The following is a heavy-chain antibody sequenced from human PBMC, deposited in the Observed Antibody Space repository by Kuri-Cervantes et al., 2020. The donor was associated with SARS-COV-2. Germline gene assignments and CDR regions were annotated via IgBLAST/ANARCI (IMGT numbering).Heavy chain of an antibody. CDR1: GGSISSGSYY. V-gene: IGHV4-61*02. D-gene: IGHD6-19*01. J-gene: IGHJ4*02. CDR3: ARGIAVAGAKYFDY. CDR2: LYTSGST. Sequence: SETLSLTCTVSGGSISSGSYYWTWIRQPAGKGLEWIGRLYTSGSTNYNPSLKSRVTISADTSKNQFSLNLSSVTAADTAVYYCARGIAVAGAKYFDYRGQGTLVTVSS.